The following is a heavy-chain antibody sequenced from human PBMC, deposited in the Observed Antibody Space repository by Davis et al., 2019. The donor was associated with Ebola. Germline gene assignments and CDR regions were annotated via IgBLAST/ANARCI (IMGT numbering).Heavy chain of an antibody. Sequence: PSGSLTLSCVASGLTFSTYGMHWVRQTPGKGLQWVAFIWFDGRNAHYIDSVKGRFTISRDNSKNTLYLQMNSLRPEDTSIYYCAKDPGGHTGESDYWGQGTLVIVSS. CDR3: AKDPGGHTGESDY. D-gene: IGHD2-8*02. CDR1: GLTFSTYG. CDR2: IWFDGRNA. V-gene: IGHV3-30*02. J-gene: IGHJ4*02.